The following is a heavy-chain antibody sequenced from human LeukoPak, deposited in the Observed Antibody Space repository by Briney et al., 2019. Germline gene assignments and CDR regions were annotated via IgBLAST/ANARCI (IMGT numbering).Heavy chain of an antibody. CDR2: TYYSGST. D-gene: IGHD7-27*01. V-gene: IGHV4-59*08. J-gene: IGHJ5*02. CDR1: GGSISSYY. CDR3: ARHDGDYWFDP. Sequence: SETLSLTCTVSGGSISSYYWSWIRQPPGKGLEWIGYTYYSGSTNYNPSLKSRVTISVDTSKNQFSLKLSSVTAADTAVYYCARHDGDYWFDPWGQGTLVTVSS.